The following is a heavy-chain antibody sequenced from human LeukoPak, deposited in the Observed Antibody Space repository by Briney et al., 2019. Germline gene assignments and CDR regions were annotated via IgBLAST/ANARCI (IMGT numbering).Heavy chain of an antibody. V-gene: IGHV1-8*01. J-gene: IGHJ4*02. Sequence: GASVKVSCKASGYTFTSYDINWVRQATGQGLEWMGWMNPNGGNTGYAQKFQGRVTMTRNTSISTAYMELSSLRSEDTAVYYCATRPRWSGSYLFDYWGQGTLVTVSS. D-gene: IGHD1-26*01. CDR2: MNPNGGNT. CDR1: GYTFTSYD. CDR3: ATRPRWSGSYLFDY.